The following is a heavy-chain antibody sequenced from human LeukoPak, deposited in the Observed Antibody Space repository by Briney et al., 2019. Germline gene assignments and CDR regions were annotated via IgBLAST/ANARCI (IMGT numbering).Heavy chain of an antibody. V-gene: IGHV4-59*01. D-gene: IGHD6-13*01. CDR3: ARGGSNFDH. Sequence: PSETLSLTCTVSGVSISSYYWSWIRQPPGKGLEWIGYVYYSGSTNYNPSLKSRVTISVDTSKNQFSLKLSSVTAADTAVYYCARGGSNFDHCGQGTLVAVSS. CDR1: GVSISSYY. J-gene: IGHJ4*02. CDR2: VYYSGST.